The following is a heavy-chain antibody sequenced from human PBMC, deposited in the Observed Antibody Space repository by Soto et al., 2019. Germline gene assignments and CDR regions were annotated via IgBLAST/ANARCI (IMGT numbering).Heavy chain of an antibody. V-gene: IGHV4-59*08. CDR3: ARHLGYCSGGSCYSEAYYYYGMDV. D-gene: IGHD2-15*01. CDR2: IYYSGST. Sequence: PSETLSLTCTVSGGSISSYYWSWIRQPPGKGLEWIGYIYYSGSTNYNPSLKSRVTISVDTSKNQFSLKLSSVTAADTAVYYCARHLGYCSGGSCYSEAYYYYGMDVWGQGTTVTVSS. CDR1: GGSISSYY. J-gene: IGHJ6*02.